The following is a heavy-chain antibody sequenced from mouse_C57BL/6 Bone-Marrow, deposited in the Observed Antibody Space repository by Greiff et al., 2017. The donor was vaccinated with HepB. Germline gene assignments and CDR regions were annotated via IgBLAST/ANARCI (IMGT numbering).Heavy chain of an antibody. D-gene: IGHD2-4*01. CDR3: ASSRGFMITTEDLAWFAY. V-gene: IGHV1-81*01. J-gene: IGHJ3*01. Sequence: VNVVESGAELARPGASVKLSCKASGYTFTSYGISWVKQRTGQGLEWIGEIYPRSGNTYYNEKFKGKATLTADKSSSTAYMELRSLTSEDSAVYFFASSRGFMITTEDLAWFAYWGQGTLVTVSA. CDR1: GYTFTSYG. CDR2: IYPRSGNT.